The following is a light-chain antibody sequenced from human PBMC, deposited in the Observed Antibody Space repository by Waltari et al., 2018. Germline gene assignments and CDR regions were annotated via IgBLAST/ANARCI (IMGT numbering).Light chain of an antibody. J-gene: IGKJ5*01. CDR1: QSVFYSSTNKNY. Sequence: DFVMTQSPDSLAVSLGERATINCKSSQSVFYSSTNKNYLAWYQQKPGQPPNLLIYWASTRESGVPDRFSGSGSGTDFTLTISSLQAEDVAVYYCQQYYSTPITFGQGTRLEI. CDR2: WAS. V-gene: IGKV4-1*01. CDR3: QQYYSTPIT.